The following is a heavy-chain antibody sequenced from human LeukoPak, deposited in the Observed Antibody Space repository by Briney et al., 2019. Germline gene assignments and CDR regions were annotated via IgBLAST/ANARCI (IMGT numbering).Heavy chain of an antibody. V-gene: IGHV3-48*02. Sequence: PGGSLRLSCAASGFTFSSYSMNWVRQGPGKGLEWVSYISSSSSTIYYADSVKGRFTISRDNAKNSLYLQMNSLRDEHSAVYYCARDGIKEIVVVVAARWFDPWGQGTLVTVSS. J-gene: IGHJ5*02. CDR1: GFTFSSYS. D-gene: IGHD2-15*01. CDR3: ARDGIKEIVVVVAARWFDP. CDR2: ISSSSSTI.